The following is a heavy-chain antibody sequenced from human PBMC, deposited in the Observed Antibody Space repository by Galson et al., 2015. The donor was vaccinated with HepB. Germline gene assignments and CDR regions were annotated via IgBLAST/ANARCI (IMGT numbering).Heavy chain of an antibody. J-gene: IGHJ4*02. D-gene: IGHD1-26*01. Sequence: SLRLSCAASGFIFTNHAMHWIRQAPGTPLEFVAAISYDGTYRPAADSAKGRFTISRDNSKNMLYLQMNSLRVEDTAMYYCARDIGVGGTLGVPDCWGQGALVTVSS. CDR1: GFIFTNHA. V-gene: IGHV3-30-3*01. CDR2: ISYDGTYR. CDR3: ARDIGVGGTLGVPDC.